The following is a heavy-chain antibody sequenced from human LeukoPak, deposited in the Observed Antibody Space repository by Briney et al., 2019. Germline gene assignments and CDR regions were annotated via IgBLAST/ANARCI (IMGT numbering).Heavy chain of an antibody. CDR1: GFTFSSYW. J-gene: IGHJ4*02. Sequence: GGSLRLSCSASGFTFSSYWMSWVRQAPGKGLEWVANIKKDGSEKKYVDSVKGRFTISRDSAKNSLFLQMNSLRAEDTAVYYCVRDKGSGSYYAALDYWGQGTLVTVSS. D-gene: IGHD1-26*01. CDR3: VRDKGSGSYYAALDY. CDR2: IKKDGSEK. V-gene: IGHV3-7*01.